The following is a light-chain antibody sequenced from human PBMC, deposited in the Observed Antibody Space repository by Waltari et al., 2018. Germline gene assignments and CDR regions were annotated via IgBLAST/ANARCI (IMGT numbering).Light chain of an antibody. Sequence: QSVLTQPPPASGTPGQSLPIPCSGPPFNIGSNLLNWYQPLPGTAPKLLTYFEDQRPSGVPDRFSGSTSGTSASLVIRGLQSDDECIYYCAAWDDRLNGYVFGPGTKVTVL. V-gene: IGLV1-44*01. CDR3: AAWDDRLNGYV. J-gene: IGLJ1*01. CDR1: PFNIGSNL. CDR2: FED.